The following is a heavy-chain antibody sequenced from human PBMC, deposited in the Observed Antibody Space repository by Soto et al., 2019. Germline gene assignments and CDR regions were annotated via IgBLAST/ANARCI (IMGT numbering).Heavy chain of an antibody. CDR3: ARDISYDFDYRFNTMVANPALGH. V-gene: IGHV3-30*03. D-gene: IGHD3-9*01. CDR1: GFTFSAYA. J-gene: IGHJ4*02. Sequence: GGSLLLSCAASGFTFSAYAMDWVRQAPGKGLDWVHIISHDGRNNYYADSLKGRCTISRDNSNNTLYLQIDRLRPEDTAVYYCARDISYDFDYRFNTMVANPALGHWGQGILVTVSS. CDR2: ISHDGRNN.